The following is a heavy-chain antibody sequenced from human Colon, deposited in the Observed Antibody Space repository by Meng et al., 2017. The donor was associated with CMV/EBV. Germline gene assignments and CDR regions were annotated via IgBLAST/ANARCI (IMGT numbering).Heavy chain of an antibody. CDR2: ISYDGSKK. CDR3: ARGRFFDH. CDR1: GFTFRSYT. J-gene: IGHJ4*02. D-gene: IGHD5-24*01. V-gene: IGHV3-30-3*01. Sequence: GGSLRLSCAASGFTFRSYTMHWVRQAPGKGLEWVALISYDGSKKLYADSVKGRFTISRDNAKSSLFLQLDSLRADDTAVYYCARGRFFDHWGQGTLVTVSS.